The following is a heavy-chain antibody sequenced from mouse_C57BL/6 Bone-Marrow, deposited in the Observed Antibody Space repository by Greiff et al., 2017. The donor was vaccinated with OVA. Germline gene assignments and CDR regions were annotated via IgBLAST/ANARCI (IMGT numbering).Heavy chain of an antibody. CDR2: IDPAHGNT. J-gene: IGHJ1*03. Sequence: VQLQQSVAELVRPGASVKLSCTASGFNIKNTYMHWVKQRPEQGLEWIGRIDPAHGNTKYAPQFQGKATITADTSSNPAYLQLSSLTSEDTAIYYCARDYGSSHWYYGVWGTGTTVTVSS. V-gene: IGHV14-3*01. CDR1: GFNIKNTY. CDR3: ARDYGSSHWYYGV. D-gene: IGHD1-1*01.